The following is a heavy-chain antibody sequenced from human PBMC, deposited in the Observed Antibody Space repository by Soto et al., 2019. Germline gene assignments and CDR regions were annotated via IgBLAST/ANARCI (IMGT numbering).Heavy chain of an antibody. D-gene: IGHD2-15*01. Sequence: SVKVSCKASGGTFSSYTISWVRQAPGQGLEWMGRIIPILGIANYAQKFQGRVTITADKSTSTAYMELSSLRSEDTAVYYCARDCSGGSCFDPWGQGTLVTVSS. CDR1: GGTFSSYT. CDR3: ARDCSGGSCFDP. CDR2: IIPILGIA. V-gene: IGHV1-69*02. J-gene: IGHJ5*02.